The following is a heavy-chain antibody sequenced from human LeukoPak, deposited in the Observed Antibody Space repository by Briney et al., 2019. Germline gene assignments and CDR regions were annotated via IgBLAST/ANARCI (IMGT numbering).Heavy chain of an antibody. V-gene: IGHV3-11*04. CDR3: ARDLYYYASGSYYKDAFDI. J-gene: IGHJ3*02. D-gene: IGHD3-10*01. CDR2: ISLSGGTI. Sequence: PGGSLRLSCAASGFKIDDYYMSWIRQAPGKGLEWVSHISLSGGTIYYADSVKGRFTISRDNAKNSLCLQMNSLRAEDTAVYYCARDLYYYASGSYYKDAFDIWGQGTMVTVSS. CDR1: GFKIDDYY.